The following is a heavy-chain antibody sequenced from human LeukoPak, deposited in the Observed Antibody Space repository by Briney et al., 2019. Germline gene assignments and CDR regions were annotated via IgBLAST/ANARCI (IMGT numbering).Heavy chain of an antibody. J-gene: IGHJ4*02. Sequence: GGSLRLSCAASGFTFSSYGMHWVRQAPGKGLEWVAVISYDGSNKYYADSVKGRFTISRDNSKNTLYLQMNSLRAEDTAVYYCAKEWRYSSSWYQYYFDYWGQGTLVTVSS. CDR1: GFTFSSYG. CDR2: ISYDGSNK. V-gene: IGHV3-30*18. CDR3: AKEWRYSSSWYQYYFDY. D-gene: IGHD6-13*01.